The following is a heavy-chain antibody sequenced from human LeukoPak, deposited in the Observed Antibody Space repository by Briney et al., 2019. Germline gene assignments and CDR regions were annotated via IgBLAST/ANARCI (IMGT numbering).Heavy chain of an antibody. CDR3: RSGTGAFDL. V-gene: IGHV3-30-3*01. Sequence: PGGSLRLSCAASGFTVSSSYMSWVRQAPGKGLEWVAIISYDGSNKYYGDSVKGRFTISRDNSKNTLYLQMNSLRAEDTAVYYCRSGTGAFDLWGQGTLVTVSS. D-gene: IGHD3-10*01. CDR1: GFTVSSSY. CDR2: ISYDGSNK. J-gene: IGHJ4*02.